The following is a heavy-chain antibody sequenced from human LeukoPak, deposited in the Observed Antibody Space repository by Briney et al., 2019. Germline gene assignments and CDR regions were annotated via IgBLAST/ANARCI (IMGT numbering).Heavy chain of an antibody. Sequence: ASVKVSCKASGYTFTGYYMHWVRQAPGQGLEWMGWINPNSGGTNYAQKFQGRVTMTRDTSISTAYMELRSLRSDDTAVYYCARGGGGVAALPDAFDIWGQGTMVTVSS. J-gene: IGHJ3*02. V-gene: IGHV1-2*02. CDR2: INPNSGGT. D-gene: IGHD2-15*01. CDR3: ARGGGGVAALPDAFDI. CDR1: GYTFTGYY.